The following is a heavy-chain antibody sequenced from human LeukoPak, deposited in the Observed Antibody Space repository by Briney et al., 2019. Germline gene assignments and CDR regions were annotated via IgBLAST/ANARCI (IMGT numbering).Heavy chain of an antibody. CDR3: SRENGAFSPFGY. Sequence: PSETLSLTCAVYGESLSKYYWTWIRQSPGKGLEWIGEINRRGSTNHNPSLESRVTVSLDKSKNQLSLNLTSVTAADTAVYYCSRENGAFSPFGYWGQGTLVTV. V-gene: IGHV4-34*01. CDR2: INRRGST. D-gene: IGHD2-8*01. CDR1: GESLSKYY. J-gene: IGHJ4*02.